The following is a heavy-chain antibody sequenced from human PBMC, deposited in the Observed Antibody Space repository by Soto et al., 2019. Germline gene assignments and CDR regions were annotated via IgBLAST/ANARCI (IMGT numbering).Heavy chain of an antibody. CDR3: AKDMKSYCGGDCYAFDI. J-gene: IGHJ3*02. CDR1: GFTFDDYA. D-gene: IGHD2-21*02. CDR2: ISGDGGST. Sequence: GGSLRLSCAASGFTFDDYAMHWVRQAPGKGLEWVSLISGDGGSTYYADSVKGRFTISRDNSKNSLYLQMNSLRTEDTGLYYCAKDMKSYCGGDCYAFDIWGQGTMVTVSS. V-gene: IGHV3-43*02.